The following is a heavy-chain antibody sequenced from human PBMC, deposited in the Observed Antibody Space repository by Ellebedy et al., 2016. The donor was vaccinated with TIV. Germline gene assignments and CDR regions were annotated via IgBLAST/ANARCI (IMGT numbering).Heavy chain of an antibody. V-gene: IGHV3-30-3*01. CDR2: ISYDGSNS. CDR3: TRGGPSNY. D-gene: IGHD6-6*01. J-gene: IGHJ4*02. CDR1: GFTFSNYA. Sequence: GESLKISCATSGFTFSNYAMHWVRQAPGKGLEWVAVISYDGSNSHYAESVKGRFTISRDNAKNSLYLQMNSLRAEDTAVYHCTRGGPSNYWGKGTLVTVAS.